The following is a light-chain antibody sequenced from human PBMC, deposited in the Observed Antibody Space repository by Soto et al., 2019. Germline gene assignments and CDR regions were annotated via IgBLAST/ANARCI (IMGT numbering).Light chain of an antibody. V-gene: IGKV1-39*01. CDR2: AAS. Sequence: DIQMTQSPSSLSASVGDRVTITCRASQSISSYLNWYQHKPGRAPDLLIYAASSLQSGVPSRSSGSGSGTDFTLTIISLQPEDFATYFCQQSYNIPLTFGGGTKVDIK. CDR3: QQSYNIPLT. J-gene: IGKJ4*01. CDR1: QSISSY.